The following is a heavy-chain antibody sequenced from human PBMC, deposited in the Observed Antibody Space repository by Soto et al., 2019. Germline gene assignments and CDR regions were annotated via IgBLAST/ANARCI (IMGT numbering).Heavy chain of an antibody. D-gene: IGHD2-8*02. V-gene: IGHV3-7*01. CDR2: IKQDGSEK. Sequence: PGGSLRLSCAASGFTFSNYWMSWVRQAPGKGLEWVANIKQDGSEKYFVDVVKGRFTVSRDNGKNLVYLQMNSLRAEDTAVYYCARDSLGISIVLGAFDYWGQGTQVTVSS. CDR3: ARDSLGISIVLGAFDY. J-gene: IGHJ4*02. CDR1: GFTFSNYW.